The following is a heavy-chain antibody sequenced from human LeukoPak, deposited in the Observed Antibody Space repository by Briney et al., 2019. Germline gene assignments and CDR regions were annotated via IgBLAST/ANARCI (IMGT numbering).Heavy chain of an antibody. CDR1: GGSMNNYY. J-gene: IGHJ3*02. CDR3: ARAGYYDSSGYFGAFDI. CDR2: IYYSGST. D-gene: IGHD3-22*01. V-gene: IGHV4-59*01. Sequence: SETLSLTCTVSGGSMNNYYWTWIRQPPGKGLEWIGYIYYSGSTNYNPSLKSRVTISVDTSKNQFSLKLSSVTAADTAVYYCARAGYYDSSGYFGAFDIWGQGTMVTVSS.